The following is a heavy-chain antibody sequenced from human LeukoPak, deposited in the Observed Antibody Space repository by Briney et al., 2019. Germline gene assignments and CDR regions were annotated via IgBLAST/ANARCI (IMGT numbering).Heavy chain of an antibody. D-gene: IGHD3-10*01. CDR2: ISSSSSTV. J-gene: IGHJ4*02. Sequence: GGSLRLSCAASGFTFSSYSMNXXRQAPGXXLXXXXXISSSSSTVYYADSLKGRFTISRDNAKNSLYLQMNSLRDEDTAVYYCARAQTYYGSGSYLYWGQGTLVTVSS. CDR3: ARAQTYYGSGSYLY. V-gene: IGHV3-48*02. CDR1: GFTFSSYS.